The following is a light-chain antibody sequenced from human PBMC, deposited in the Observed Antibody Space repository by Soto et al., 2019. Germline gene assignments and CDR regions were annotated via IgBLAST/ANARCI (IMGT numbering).Light chain of an antibody. J-gene: IGKJ4*01. Sequence: EIVMTQSPATLSVSPGERATLSCRASQSVSSNLDWYQQKPGQAPKLLIFGASTRATGVPARFSGSGSGTDFTLTISSLQSEDFGVYFCQQYDNWPLTFGGGTKVEIK. CDR3: QQYDNWPLT. V-gene: IGKV3D-15*01. CDR1: QSVSSN. CDR2: GAS.